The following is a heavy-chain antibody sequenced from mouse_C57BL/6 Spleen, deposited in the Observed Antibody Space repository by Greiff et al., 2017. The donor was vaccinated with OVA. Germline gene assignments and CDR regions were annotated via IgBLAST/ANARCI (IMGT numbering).Heavy chain of an antibody. J-gene: IGHJ2*01. CDR2: IYPGDGDT. CDR3: ASGDYDSY. CDR1: GYAFSSSW. V-gene: IGHV1-82*01. Sequence: VQLQESGPELVKPGASVKISCKASGYAFSSSWMNWVKQRPGKGLEWIGRIYPGDGDTNYNGKFKGKATLTADKSSSTAYMQLSSLTSEDSAVYFCASGDYDSYWGQGTTLTVSS. D-gene: IGHD2-4*01.